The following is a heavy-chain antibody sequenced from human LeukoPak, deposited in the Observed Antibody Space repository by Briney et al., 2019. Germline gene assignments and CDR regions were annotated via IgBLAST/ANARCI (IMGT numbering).Heavy chain of an antibody. D-gene: IGHD2-15*01. Sequence: SETLSLTCTVSGSSITTYTHWGWIRQSPGKGLEWIASIHHTGNTYYNPSLESRVTISIDTSKNQFSLEVRSVTAADTAVYYCARVFVYCSGGSCYWGWFDPWDQGTLVTVSS. J-gene: IGHJ5*02. V-gene: IGHV4-38-2*02. CDR1: GSSITTYTH. CDR2: IHHTGNT. CDR3: ARVFVYCSGGSCYWGWFDP.